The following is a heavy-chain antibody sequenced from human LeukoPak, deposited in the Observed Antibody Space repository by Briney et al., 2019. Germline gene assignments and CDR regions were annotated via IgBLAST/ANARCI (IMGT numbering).Heavy chain of an antibody. CDR2: INPNSGGT. CDR3: ARGPTVTTNYYYYYMDV. Sequence: ASVKVSCKASGYTFTGYYMHWVRQAPGQGLEGMGWINPNSGGTNYAQKFQGRVTMTRDTSISTAYMELSRLRSDDTAVYYCARGPTVTTNYYYYYMDVWGKGTTVTVSS. CDR1: GYTFTGYY. D-gene: IGHD4-17*01. J-gene: IGHJ6*03. V-gene: IGHV1-2*02.